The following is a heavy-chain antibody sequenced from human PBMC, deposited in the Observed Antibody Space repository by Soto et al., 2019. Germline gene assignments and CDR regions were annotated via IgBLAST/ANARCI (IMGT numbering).Heavy chain of an antibody. CDR2: INHSGST. D-gene: IGHD6-13*01. J-gene: IGHJ6*02. CDR3: ARVAADYYYYYGMDV. CDR1: GGSFSGYY. V-gene: IGHV4-34*01. Sequence: PSETLSLTCAVYGGSFSGYYWSWIRQPPGKGLEWIGEINHSGSTNYNPSLESRVTISVDTSKNQFSLKLSSVTAADTAVYYCARVAADYYYYYGMDVWGQGTTVTVSS.